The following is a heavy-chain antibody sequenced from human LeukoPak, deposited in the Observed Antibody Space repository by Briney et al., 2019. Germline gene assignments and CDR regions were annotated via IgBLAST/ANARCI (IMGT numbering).Heavy chain of an antibody. D-gene: IGHD3-22*01. V-gene: IGHV3-66*01. J-gene: IGHJ4*02. CDR3: ARGSPYDSSGYYCDY. CDR2: IYSGGTT. Sequence: GGSLRLSCAASRFNFSNYSLNWVRQAPGKGLEWVSVIYSGGTTYYADSVKGRFTISRNNSKNTLYLQVNSLRAGDTAVYYCARGSPYDSSGYYCDYWGQGTLVTVSS. CDR1: RFNFSNYS.